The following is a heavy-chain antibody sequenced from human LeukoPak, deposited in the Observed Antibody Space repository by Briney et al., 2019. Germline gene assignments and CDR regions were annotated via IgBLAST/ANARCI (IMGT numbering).Heavy chain of an antibody. J-gene: IGHJ4*02. D-gene: IGHD2-2*01. CDR2: IYYSGST. V-gene: IGHV4-59*12. CDR3: ARGTRYCSSTSCPYYFDY. Sequence: KTSETLSLTCTVSGGSISSYYWSWIRQPPGKGLEWIGYIYYSGSTNYNPSLKSRVTISVDTSKNQFSLKLSSVTAADTAVYYCARGTRYCSSTSCPYYFDYWGQGTLVTVSS. CDR1: GGSISSYY.